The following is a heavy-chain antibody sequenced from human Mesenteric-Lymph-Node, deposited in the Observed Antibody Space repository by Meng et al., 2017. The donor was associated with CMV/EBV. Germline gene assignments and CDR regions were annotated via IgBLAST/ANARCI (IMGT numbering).Heavy chain of an antibody. D-gene: IGHD6-13*01. J-gene: IGHJ6*02. CDR2: INPYSGGT. V-gene: IGHV1-2*02. CDR3: ARDIAAVPVVGGHYYYGLDV. Sequence: ASVKVSCKASGYTFTGYYMHWVRQAPGQGLEWMGWINPYSGGTKYAQKFQGRVTMTSGTSINTAYMEMSRLKSDDTAVYYCARDIAAVPVVGGHYYYGLDVWGQGTTVTVSS. CDR1: GYTFTGYY.